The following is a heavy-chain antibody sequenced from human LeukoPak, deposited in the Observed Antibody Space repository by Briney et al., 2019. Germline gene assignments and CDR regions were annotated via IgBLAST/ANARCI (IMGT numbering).Heavy chain of an antibody. CDR2: IIPIFGTA. J-gene: IGHJ3*02. CDR1: GGTFSSYA. D-gene: IGHD3-22*01. Sequence: SVKVSCKASGGTFSSYAISWVRQAPGQGLEWMGGIIPIFGTANYAQKFQGRVTITTDESTSTAYMELSSLRSEDTAVYYCARAAITMIVVVHFPIQGAFDIWGQGTMVTVSS. CDR3: ARAAITMIVVVHFPIQGAFDI. V-gene: IGHV1-69*05.